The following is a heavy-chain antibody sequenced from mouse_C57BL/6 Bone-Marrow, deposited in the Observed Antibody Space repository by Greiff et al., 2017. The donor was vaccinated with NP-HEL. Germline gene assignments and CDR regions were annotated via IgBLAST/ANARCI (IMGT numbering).Heavy chain of an antibody. CDR3: AQLRLRFAY. CDR2: IYPGSGST. J-gene: IGHJ3*01. CDR1: GYTFTSYW. D-gene: IGHD3-2*02. Sequence: VKLMESGAELVKPGASVKMSCKASGYTFTSYWITWVKQRPGQGLEWIGDIYPGSGSTNYNEKFKSKATLTVDTSSSTAYMQLSSLTSEDSAVYYCAQLRLRFAYWGQGTLVTVSA. V-gene: IGHV1-55*01.